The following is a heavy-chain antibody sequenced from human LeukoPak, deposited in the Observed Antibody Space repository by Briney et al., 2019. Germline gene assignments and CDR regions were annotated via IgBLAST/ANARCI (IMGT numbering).Heavy chain of an antibody. V-gene: IGHV4-4*01. CDR3: ARNGYYSSDS. D-gene: IGHD4-17*01. J-gene: IGHJ4*02. CDR1: GGPITNDNW. Sequence: PPETLSLTCVVSGGPITNDNWWNWVRQPPGKGLEWIGEIHHTGRTSYNPSLKSRVTISVDKSKNEFSLKVTSVTAADTAVYFCARNGYYSSDSWGQGTLVTVSS. CDR2: IHHTGRT.